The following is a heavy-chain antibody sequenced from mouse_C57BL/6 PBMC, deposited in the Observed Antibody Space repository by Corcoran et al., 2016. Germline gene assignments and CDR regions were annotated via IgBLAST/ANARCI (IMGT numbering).Heavy chain of an antibody. CDR3: ARTTVVGPHGYFDV. V-gene: IGHV1-26*01. Sequence: EVQLQQSGPELVKPGASVKISCKASAYPLTDYYMNWVLQRHGKSLEWIGDINPNNGGTSYNQKFKGKSTLTVDKSSSTAYMELRSLTSEDSAVYYCARTTVVGPHGYFDVWGTGNTVTVSS. CDR2: INPNNGGT. CDR1: AYPLTDYY. J-gene: IGHJ1*03. D-gene: IGHD1-1*01.